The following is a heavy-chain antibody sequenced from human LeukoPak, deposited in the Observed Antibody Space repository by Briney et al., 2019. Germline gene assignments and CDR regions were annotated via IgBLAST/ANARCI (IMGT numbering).Heavy chain of an antibody. Sequence: ASETLSLTCTVSGGSISSSSYYWGWIRQPPGKGLEWIGSIYYSGSTYYNPSLKSRVTISVDTSKNQFSLKLSSVTAADTAVYYCARPFVTTDAFDIWGQGTMVTVSS. V-gene: IGHV4-39*01. J-gene: IGHJ3*02. CDR3: ARPFVTTDAFDI. CDR1: GGSISSSSYY. D-gene: IGHD4-11*01. CDR2: IYYSGST.